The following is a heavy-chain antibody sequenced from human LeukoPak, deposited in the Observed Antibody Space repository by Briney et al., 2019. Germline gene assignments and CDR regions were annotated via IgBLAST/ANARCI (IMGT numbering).Heavy chain of an antibody. CDR1: GFTVSSNY. CDR2: IYSGGST. Sequence: GGSLRLSCAASGFTVSSNYMSWVRQAQGKGLEWVSIIYSGGSTHYADSVKGRFTISRHNSKNTLFLQMNSLRAEDTAVYYCAMGVGTTTGLDYWGQGTLVTVSS. V-gene: IGHV3-53*04. J-gene: IGHJ4*01. D-gene: IGHD1-26*01. CDR3: AMGVGTTTGLDY.